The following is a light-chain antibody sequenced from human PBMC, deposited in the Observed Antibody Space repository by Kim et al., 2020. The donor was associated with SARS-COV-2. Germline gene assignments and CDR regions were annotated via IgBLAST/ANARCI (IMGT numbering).Light chain of an antibody. V-gene: IGKV3-11*01. CDR1: PSVRSY. J-gene: IGKJ5*01. Sequence: SPGERATLSCRASPSVRSYLAWYQQKPGQGPRLLIYDASNRATGVPARFSGSGSGTDFTLTINSLEPEDFAVYYCQQRSNWPPITFGQGTRLEIK. CDR2: DAS. CDR3: QQRSNWPPIT.